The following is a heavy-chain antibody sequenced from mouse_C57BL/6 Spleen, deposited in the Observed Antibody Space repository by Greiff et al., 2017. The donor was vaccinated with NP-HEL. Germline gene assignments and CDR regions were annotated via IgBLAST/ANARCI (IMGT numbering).Heavy chain of an antibody. CDR1: GFTFSDYY. J-gene: IGHJ1*03. CDR3: ARGPGGGYFDV. Sequence: DVQLVESEGGLVQPGSSMKLSCTASGFTFSDYYMAWVRQVPEKGLEWVANINYDGSSTYYLDSLKSRFIISRDNAKNILYLQMSSLKSEDTATYYCARGPGGGYFDVWGTGTTVTVSS. V-gene: IGHV5-16*01. CDR2: INYDGSST.